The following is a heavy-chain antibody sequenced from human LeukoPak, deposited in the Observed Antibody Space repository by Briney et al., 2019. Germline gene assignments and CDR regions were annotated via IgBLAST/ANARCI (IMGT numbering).Heavy chain of an antibody. CDR3: ARRWRATTGSRYFDL. Sequence: NPSETLSLTCTVSGGSINSSSYYWAWIRQPPGSGLEWIGSVYYSGSTYDNPSLKSRVAMSIDTSKNQFSLRLSSVTAADTAVYYCARRWRATTGSRYFDLWGRGTLVTVSS. CDR1: GGSINSSSYY. V-gene: IGHV4-39*01. J-gene: IGHJ2*01. D-gene: IGHD4-11*01. CDR2: VYYSGST.